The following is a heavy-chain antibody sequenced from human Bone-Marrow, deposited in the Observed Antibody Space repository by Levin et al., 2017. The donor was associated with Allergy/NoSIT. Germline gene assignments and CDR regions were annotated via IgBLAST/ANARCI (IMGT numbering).Heavy chain of an antibody. Sequence: GGSLRLSCAASGFIFSSSAMSWVRQAPGKGLEWVSSISGSDDSTYYTDSVKGRLTISSDNSKNKIYLQMNSLRAAGTAVYYCAKVRRGQDAFDMWGQGTMVTVSS. CDR3: AKVRRGQDAFDM. V-gene: IGHV3-23*01. CDR1: GFIFSSSA. CDR2: ISGSDDST. D-gene: IGHD3-10*01. J-gene: IGHJ3*02.